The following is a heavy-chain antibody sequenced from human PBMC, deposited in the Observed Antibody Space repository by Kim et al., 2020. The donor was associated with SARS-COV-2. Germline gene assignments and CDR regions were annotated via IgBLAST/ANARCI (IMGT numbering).Heavy chain of an antibody. Sequence: SETLSLICTVSGGPIGSSPYYWGWIRQPPGKGLEWIGTVYYSGRTFHNASLKSRATKSIDTAKRQFALKLSSVTAADTAVYYCARHYLEEASGTSFRGWFDPWGQGTLVTVSS. V-gene: IGHV4-39*01. J-gene: IGHJ5*02. CDR2: VYYSGRT. CDR1: GGPIGSSPYY. CDR3: ARHYLEEASGTSFRGWFDP. D-gene: IGHD6-13*01.